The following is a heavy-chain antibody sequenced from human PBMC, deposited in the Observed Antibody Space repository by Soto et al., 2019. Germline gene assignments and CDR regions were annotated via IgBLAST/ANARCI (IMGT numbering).Heavy chain of an antibody. Sequence: GGSLRLSCIASGFTFGDYAMSWFRQAPGKGLEWVGFIRSKAYGGTTEYAASVKGRFTISRDDSKSIAYLQMNSLKTEDTAVYYCTRDSLITIAPPRVDGMDVWGQGTTVTVSS. CDR2: IRSKAYGGTT. V-gene: IGHV3-49*03. CDR3: TRDSLITIAPPRVDGMDV. D-gene: IGHD3-10*01. CDR1: GFTFGDYA. J-gene: IGHJ6*02.